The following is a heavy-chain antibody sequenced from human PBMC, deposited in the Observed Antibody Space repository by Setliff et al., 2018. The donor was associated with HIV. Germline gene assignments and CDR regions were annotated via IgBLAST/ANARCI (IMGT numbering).Heavy chain of an antibody. CDR3: VKGGDYTNPFDY. J-gene: IGHJ4*01. V-gene: IGHV3-21*04. CDR1: GFTFSSYS. CDR2: ISRSST. D-gene: IGHD4-4*01. Sequence: GGSLRLSCAASGFTFSSYSMNWVRQAPGKGLEWVSSISRSSTDYADSVWGRFTISRDNAKNSLYLQMNSLRAEDTATYYCVKGGDYTNPFDYWGHGTLVTVSS.